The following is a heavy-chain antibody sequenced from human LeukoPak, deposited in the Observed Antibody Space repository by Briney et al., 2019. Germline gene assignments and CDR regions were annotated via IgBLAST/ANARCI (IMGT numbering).Heavy chain of an antibody. CDR1: GGSISSYY. D-gene: IGHD3-10*01. CDR3: ASAKDGWFGELTR. V-gene: IGHV4-59*01. Sequence: SETLSLTCTVSGGSISSYYWSWVRQPPGKGLEGIGYIYYSGSTNYNPSLKSPVTISVDTSKNQFSLKLSSVTAADTAVYYCASAKDGWFGELTRWGQGTLVTVSS. J-gene: IGHJ4*02. CDR2: IYYSGST.